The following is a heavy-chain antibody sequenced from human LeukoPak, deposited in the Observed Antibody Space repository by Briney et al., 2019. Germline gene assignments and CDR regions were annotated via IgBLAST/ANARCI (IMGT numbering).Heavy chain of an antibody. V-gene: IGHV1-2*02. D-gene: IGHD2-21*02. Sequence: ASVKVSCKASGHTFTGYYMHWVRQAPGQGLEWVGWINPNSGGTNYAQKFQGRVTMTRDTSISTAYMELSRLLSGDTAVYYCARGKTMVYCGGDCYGFDNWGQGTLVTVSS. CDR3: ARGKTMVYCGGDCYGFDN. CDR1: GHTFTGYY. J-gene: IGHJ4*02. CDR2: INPNSGGT.